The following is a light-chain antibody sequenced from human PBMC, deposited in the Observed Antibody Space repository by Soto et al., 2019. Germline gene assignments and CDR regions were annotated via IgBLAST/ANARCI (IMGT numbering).Light chain of an antibody. CDR3: KHYNSYSEA. Sequence: DIQMTQSPSSLSASVGDRVAITCRASHNINTYLNWYQQRPGKAPRLLIYAAYSVQGGVQSRFSGSGSGTEFTLTIRSLQPDDFATYYCKHYNSYSEAVGQGTKVDIK. CDR2: AAY. CDR1: HNINTY. V-gene: IGKV1-5*01. J-gene: IGKJ1*01.